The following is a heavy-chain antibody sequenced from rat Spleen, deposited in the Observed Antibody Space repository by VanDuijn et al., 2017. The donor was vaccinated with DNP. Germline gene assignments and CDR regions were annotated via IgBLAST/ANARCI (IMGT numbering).Heavy chain of an antibody. D-gene: IGHD1-4*01. CDR3: ARHVLPLRVWDY. CDR2: SSYDGGST. CDR1: GFTFSDYY. J-gene: IGHJ2*01. V-gene: IGHV5-22*01. Sequence: EVQLVESGGGLVQPGGSLKLSCAASGFTFSDYYMAWVRQAPTKGLEWVAYSSYDGGSTYNGDSVKGRFTISRDNAKSILYLQMNSLRSEDMATYYCARHVLPLRVWDYWGQGVMVTVSS.